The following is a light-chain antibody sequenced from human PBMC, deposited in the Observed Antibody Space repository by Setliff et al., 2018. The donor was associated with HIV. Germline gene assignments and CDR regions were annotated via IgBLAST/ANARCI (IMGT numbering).Light chain of an antibody. V-gene: IGLV2-14*03. Sequence: QSALAQPASVSGSPGQSITISCTGTSSDVGGYNYVSWYQQHPGKAPKLRIYDVSNRPSVVSNRFSGSKSGNTASLTISGLQAEDEADYYCSSYTSTSTLFVFGTGTKGTVL. CDR1: SSDVGGYNY. J-gene: IGLJ1*01. CDR2: DVS. CDR3: SSYTSTSTLFV.